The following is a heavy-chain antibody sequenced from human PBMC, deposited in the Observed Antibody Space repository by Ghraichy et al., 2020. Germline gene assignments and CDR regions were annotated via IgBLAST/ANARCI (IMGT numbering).Heavy chain of an antibody. Sequence: SETLSLTCTVSGGSISSYYWSWIRQPPGKGLEWIGYIYYSGSTNYNPSLKSRVTISVATSKNQFSLKLSSVTAADTAVYYCASKAAGSSTSFAFDIWGQGTMVTVSS. CDR3: ASKAAGSSTSFAFDI. CDR2: IYYSGST. J-gene: IGHJ3*02. CDR1: GGSISSYY. D-gene: IGHD3-10*01. V-gene: IGHV4-59*01.